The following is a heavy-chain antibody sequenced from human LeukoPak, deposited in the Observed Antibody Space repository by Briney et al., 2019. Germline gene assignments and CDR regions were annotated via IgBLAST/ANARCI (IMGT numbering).Heavy chain of an antibody. V-gene: IGHV4-34*01. Sequence: SEALSLTCAVCGGSRSGWYWSWIRWPPGKGLEWIGEINHSGSTNYNPSLKSRVTISVDTSKNQFSLKLSSVTAADTAVYYCARRFDGTTEDFDYWGQGTLVTVSS. CDR1: GGSRSGWY. J-gene: IGHJ4*02. CDR2: INHSGST. D-gene: IGHD1-7*01. CDR3: ARRFDGTTEDFDY.